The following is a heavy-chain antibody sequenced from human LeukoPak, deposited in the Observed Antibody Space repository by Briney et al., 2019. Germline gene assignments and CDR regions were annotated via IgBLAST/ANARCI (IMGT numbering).Heavy chain of an antibody. Sequence: GGSLRLSCAASGFTFSSYWMSWVRQAPGKGLVWVSRINSDGSSTSYADSVKGRFTISRDNAKNTLYLQMNSLRAEDTAVYYCARTIVAMVEYYFDYWGQGTLVTVSS. V-gene: IGHV3-74*01. D-gene: IGHD5-12*01. J-gene: IGHJ4*02. CDR3: ARTIVAMVEYYFDY. CDR1: GFTFSSYW. CDR2: INSDGSST.